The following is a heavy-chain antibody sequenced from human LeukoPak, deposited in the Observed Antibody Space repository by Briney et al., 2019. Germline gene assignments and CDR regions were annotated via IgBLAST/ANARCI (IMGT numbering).Heavy chain of an antibody. V-gene: IGHV1-18*01. CDR2: ISVYNGHT. J-gene: IGHJ4*01. D-gene: IGHD1-26*01. CDR1: GYSFTTYG. Sequence: GASVKVSCKASGYSFTTYGISWVRQAPGQGLEWMGWISVYNGHTNYAQKLQGRVTMTTDSSTTTAYMDLASLRSDDTAVYYCARGGTYYPCIDYWGQGTLVTVSS. CDR3: ARGGTYYPCIDY.